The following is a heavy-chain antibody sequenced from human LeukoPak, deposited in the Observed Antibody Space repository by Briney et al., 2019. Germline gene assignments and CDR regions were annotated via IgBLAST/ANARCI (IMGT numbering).Heavy chain of an antibody. CDR3: AREAVAGPSGAFDI. D-gene: IGHD6-19*01. Sequence: ASVKVSCKASGYTFTGYYMHWVRQAPGQGHEWMGWINPNSGGTNYAQKFQGRVTMTRDTSISTAYMELSRLRSDDTAVYYCAREAVAGPSGAFDIWGQGTMVTVSS. CDR1: GYTFTGYY. J-gene: IGHJ3*02. CDR2: INPNSGGT. V-gene: IGHV1-2*02.